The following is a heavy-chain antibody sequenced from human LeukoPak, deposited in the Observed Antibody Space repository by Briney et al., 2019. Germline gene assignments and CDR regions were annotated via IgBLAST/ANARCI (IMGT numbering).Heavy chain of an antibody. Sequence: SETLSLTCTVSGGSISSYYWSWIRQPPGKGLEWIGYIYYSGSTNYNPSLKSRVTISVDTSKNQFSLKLSSVTAADTAVYYCARQDGIVGAHLDYWGQGTLVTVSS. J-gene: IGHJ4*02. CDR3: ARQDGIVGAHLDY. CDR2: IYYSGST. V-gene: IGHV4-59*08. CDR1: GGSISSYY. D-gene: IGHD1-26*01.